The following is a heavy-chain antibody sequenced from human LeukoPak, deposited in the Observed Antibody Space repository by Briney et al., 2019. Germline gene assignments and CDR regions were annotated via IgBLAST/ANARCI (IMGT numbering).Heavy chain of an antibody. CDR3: ARVLRYCSGGNCYSGGLGYMDV. CDR1: GFTFDDYG. Sequence: RPGGSLRLSCAASGFTFDDYGMSWVRQAPGKGLEWVSGINWNGGSTGYADSVKGRFTISRDNAKNSLYLQMNSLRAEDTALYYCARVLRYCSGGNCYSGGLGYMDVWGKGTTVTISS. J-gene: IGHJ6*03. V-gene: IGHV3-20*04. D-gene: IGHD2-15*01. CDR2: INWNGGST.